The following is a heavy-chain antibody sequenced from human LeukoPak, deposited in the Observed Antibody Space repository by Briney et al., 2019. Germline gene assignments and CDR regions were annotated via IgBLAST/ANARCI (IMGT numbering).Heavy chain of an antibody. CDR1: GFTFSDYY. Sequence: GGSLRLSCAASGFTFSDYYMSWIRQPPRKGLEWVSYISSSSSYTNYADSVNGRFTISRDNAKNSLYLQMDSLRGEDTAVYYCARDIDRGGPNAHDYWGQGTLVTVSS. D-gene: IGHD3-16*01. CDR2: ISSSSSYT. CDR3: ARDIDRGGPNAHDY. J-gene: IGHJ4*02. V-gene: IGHV3-11*06.